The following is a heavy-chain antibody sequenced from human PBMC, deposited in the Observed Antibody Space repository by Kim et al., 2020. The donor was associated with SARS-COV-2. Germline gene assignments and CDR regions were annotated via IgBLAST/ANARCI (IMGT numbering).Heavy chain of an antibody. CDR1: GFIFSKYI. J-gene: IGHJ4*02. V-gene: IGHV3-30*18. CDR2: ISPDGSQQ. CDR3: VKVGGG. Sequence: GGSLRLSCAASGFIFSKYIIQWVRQAPGRGLEWVAVISPDGSQQFYADSVKGRFTTSRDNSKNTLYLQMNSLRPEDTAIYRCVKVGGGWGQGTLVTVSS. D-gene: IGHD3-16*01.